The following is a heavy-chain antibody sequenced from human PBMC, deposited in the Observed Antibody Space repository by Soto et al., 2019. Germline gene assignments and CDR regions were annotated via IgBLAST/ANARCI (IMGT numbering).Heavy chain of an antibody. Sequence: SETLSLTCTVSGGSISSDGSYWSWIRQHPGKGLEWIGCLFYSGSTYYNPSLKSRVTISVDTSKNQFSLKLSSVTAADTAVYYCKRGLAAAGLFGFGHWGQGTLVTVSS. J-gene: IGHJ5*02. CDR2: LFYSGST. CDR1: GGSISSDGSY. V-gene: IGHV4-31*03. CDR3: KRGLAAAGLFGFGH. D-gene: IGHD6-13*01.